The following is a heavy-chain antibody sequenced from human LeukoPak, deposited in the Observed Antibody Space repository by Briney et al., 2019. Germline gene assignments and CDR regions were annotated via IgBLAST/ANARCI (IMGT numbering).Heavy chain of an antibody. J-gene: IGHJ4*02. Sequence: PSETLSLTCTVSGGSISSYHWSWIRQPAGKGLEWIGRVYTSGSTNYNPSLKSRVTMSVDTSKEQLSLKLSSVTAADTAVYYCARDGLYSYGYSYFDCWGQGTLVTVSP. CDR3: ARDGLYSYGYSYFDC. CDR1: GGSISSYH. CDR2: VYTSGST. D-gene: IGHD5-18*01. V-gene: IGHV4-4*07.